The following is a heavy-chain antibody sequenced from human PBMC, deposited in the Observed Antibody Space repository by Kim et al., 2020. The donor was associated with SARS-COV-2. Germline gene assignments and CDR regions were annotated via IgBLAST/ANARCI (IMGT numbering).Heavy chain of an antibody. V-gene: IGHV3-48*03. Sequence: GGSLRLSCAASGFTFSNYQMNWVRQAPGKGLQWVSYINSRGTTVYYADSVKGRFTISSDNAKNSLYLQMNNLRAEDTAVYYCARDLTVTTNWDYVMDVWGQRTTVTVSS. CDR2: INSRGTTV. J-gene: IGHJ6*02. CDR3: ARDLTVTTNWDYVMDV. CDR1: GFTFSNYQ. D-gene: IGHD4-17*01.